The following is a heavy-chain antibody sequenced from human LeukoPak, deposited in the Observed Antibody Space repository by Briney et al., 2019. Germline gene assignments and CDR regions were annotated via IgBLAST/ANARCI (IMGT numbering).Heavy chain of an antibody. V-gene: IGHV3-30-3*01. Sequence: PGRSLRLSCSASGSSFSRFAMHWVRQAPGKGLEWVAAISSDGSNEYCTDSVKGRFTISRDNSKNTLYVQMRSLRPEDAAVYYCARDYDDISGWYDYWGQGTLVTVSS. D-gene: IGHD6-19*01. CDR1: GSSFSRFA. J-gene: IGHJ4*02. CDR2: ISSDGSNE. CDR3: ARDYDDISGWYDY.